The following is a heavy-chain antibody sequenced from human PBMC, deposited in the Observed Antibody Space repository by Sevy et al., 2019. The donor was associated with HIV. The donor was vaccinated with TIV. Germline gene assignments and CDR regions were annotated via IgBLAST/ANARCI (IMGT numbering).Heavy chain of an antibody. CDR1: GGTFSSYA. J-gene: IGHJ6*02. D-gene: IGHD6-13*01. Sequence: KISCKASGGTFSSYAISWVRQAPGQGLEWMGGIIPIFGTANYAQKFQGRVTITADESTSTAYMELSSLRSEDTAVYYCARDGIAAARNTNYYYGMDVWGQGTTVTVSS. CDR2: IIPIFGTA. CDR3: ARDGIAAARNTNYYYGMDV. V-gene: IGHV1-69*01.